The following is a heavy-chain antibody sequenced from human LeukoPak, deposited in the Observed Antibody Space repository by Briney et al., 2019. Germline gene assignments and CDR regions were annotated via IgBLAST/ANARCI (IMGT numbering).Heavy chain of an antibody. J-gene: IGHJ4*02. CDR2: IYYSGST. D-gene: IGHD6-13*01. Sequence: SETLSLTCTVSGGSISSSSYYWGWIRQPPGKGLEWIGSIYYSGSTYYNPSLKSRVTISVDTSKNQFSLKLSSVTAADTAVYYCARIGIAAAGTSHEKYYFDYWGQGTLVTVSS. V-gene: IGHV4-39*07. CDR1: GGSISSSSYY. CDR3: ARIGIAAAGTSHEKYYFDY.